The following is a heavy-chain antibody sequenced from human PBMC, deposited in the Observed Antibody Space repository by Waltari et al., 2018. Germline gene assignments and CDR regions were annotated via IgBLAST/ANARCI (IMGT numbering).Heavy chain of an antibody. J-gene: IGHJ6*02. CDR3: ARDQEIIVGGMDV. CDR1: EFIFSNYE. V-gene: IGHV3-48*03. D-gene: IGHD3-22*01. Sequence: SLRLSCAASEFIFSNYEMNWVRQTPGKGLEWISYISSSGGTIYYAASVEGRFTISRDNAKKSLYLQMNSLRAEDTAVYYCARDQEIIVGGMDVWGQGTAVTVSS. CDR2: ISSSGGTI.